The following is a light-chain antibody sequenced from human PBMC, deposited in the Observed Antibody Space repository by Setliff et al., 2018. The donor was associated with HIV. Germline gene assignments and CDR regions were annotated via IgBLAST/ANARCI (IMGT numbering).Light chain of an antibody. CDR1: ALPKQY. CDR3: QSADSSGTYYV. J-gene: IGLJ1*01. V-gene: IGLV3-25*03. Sequence: SYELTQPPSVSVSPGQTARITCSGDALPKQYAYWYQQKPGQAPVLVIYKDSERPSGIPERFSGSRSGTTVTLTISGVQAEDEADYYCQSADSSGTYYVFGTGTKVTV. CDR2: KDS.